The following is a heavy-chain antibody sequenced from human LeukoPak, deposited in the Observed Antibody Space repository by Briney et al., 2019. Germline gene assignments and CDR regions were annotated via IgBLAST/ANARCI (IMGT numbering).Heavy chain of an antibody. Sequence: SQTLSLTCTVSGGSISTGREYWSWIRQPAGKGLEWIGRVYATGSTNYSPSLKSRATISLDPSKNQFSLKLSSVTAADTAMYYCARLAPYSSGPHFDYWGQGILVTVSS. J-gene: IGHJ4*02. D-gene: IGHD6-19*01. CDR2: VYATGST. V-gene: IGHV4-61*02. CDR1: GGSISTGREY. CDR3: ARLAPYSSGPHFDY.